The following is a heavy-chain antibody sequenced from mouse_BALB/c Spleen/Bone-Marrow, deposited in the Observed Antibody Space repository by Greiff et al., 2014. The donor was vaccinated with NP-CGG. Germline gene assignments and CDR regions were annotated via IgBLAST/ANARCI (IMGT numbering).Heavy chain of an antibody. J-gene: IGHJ3*01. CDR3: ARHGDYYGSSLFAY. Sequence: EVQGVESGGGLVQPGESLKLSCESNEYEFPSHDMSWVRKTPEKRLESVAAINSDGGSTYYTDTMERRFIISRDNSKKTLYLQMSSLRSEDTAFYYCARHGDYYGSSLFAYWGQGTLVTVSA. D-gene: IGHD1-1*01. CDR2: INSDGGST. V-gene: IGHV5-2*01. CDR1: EYEFPSHD.